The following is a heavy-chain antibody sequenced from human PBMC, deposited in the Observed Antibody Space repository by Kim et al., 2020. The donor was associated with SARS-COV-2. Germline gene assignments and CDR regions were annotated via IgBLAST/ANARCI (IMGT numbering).Heavy chain of an antibody. V-gene: IGHV3-7*05. CDR1: GFTFTIYW. CDR3: ARVLQGDWLPYYYYMDV. CDR2: IKQDGSEK. Sequence: GGSLRLSCAASGFTFTIYWMSWVRQAPGKGLEWVANIKQDGSEKYYVDSVKGRFTISRDNAKNSLYLQMNSLRAEDTAVYYCARVLQGDWLPYYYYMDVWGQGTTVTVSS. J-gene: IGHJ6*02. D-gene: IGHD3-9*01.